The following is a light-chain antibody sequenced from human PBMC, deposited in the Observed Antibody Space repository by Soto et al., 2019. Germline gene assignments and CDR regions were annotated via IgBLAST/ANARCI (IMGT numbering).Light chain of an antibody. J-gene: IGKJ4*01. Sequence: DIQLNQSPSSRSASVGDGVTITCRASRTIVSYLNWYQQKPGKPPKLLIYSASTLQSGVPSRFIGSGSGTEFTLTISSLQPDDFATYYCQQQANYPITFGGGTKVDIK. V-gene: IGKV1-39*01. CDR1: RTIVSY. CDR3: QQQANYPIT. CDR2: SAS.